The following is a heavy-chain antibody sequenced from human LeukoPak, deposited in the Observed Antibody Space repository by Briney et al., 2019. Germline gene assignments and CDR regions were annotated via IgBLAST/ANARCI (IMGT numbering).Heavy chain of an antibody. J-gene: IGHJ4*02. Sequence: GGSLRLSCEASGFPFSTYGMHWVRQAPGKGLEWVAFIRYDGSNKYYADSVKGRFTISRDNSKNTLYLQMNSLRAEDTAVYYCAKTHYGDYTLIDYWGQGTLVTVSS. CDR1: GFPFSTYG. V-gene: IGHV3-30*02. D-gene: IGHD4-17*01. CDR3: AKTHYGDYTLIDY. CDR2: IRYDGSNK.